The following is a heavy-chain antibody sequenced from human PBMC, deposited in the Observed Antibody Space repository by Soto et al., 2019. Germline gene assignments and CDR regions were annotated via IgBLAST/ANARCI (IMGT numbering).Heavy chain of an antibody. CDR1: GFTFSDYY. D-gene: IGHD1-1*01. J-gene: IGHJ4*02. CDR2: IGSSGSAI. V-gene: IGHV3-11*01. CDR3: ARMFSRYDPLYYFDY. Sequence: LRLSCADSGFTFSDYYMSWIRQAPGKGLEWVSHIGSSGSAIYYADSVKGRFTISRGNAENSLYLQMNSLRVEDTAVYYCARMFSRYDPLYYFDYWGQGTLVTVSS.